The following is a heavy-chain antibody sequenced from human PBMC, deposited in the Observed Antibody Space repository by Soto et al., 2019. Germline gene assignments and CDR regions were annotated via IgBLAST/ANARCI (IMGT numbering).Heavy chain of an antibody. J-gene: IGHJ5*02. CDR3: AHRKVRGANVKFDP. Sequence: TLSLTCTVSGGSISSGGYYWSWIRQPPGKALEWLALIYWDDDKRYSPSLKSRLTITKDTSKNHVVLTMTNMDPVDTATYYCAHRKVRGANVKFDPWGQGTLVTVSS. CDR2: IYWDDDK. V-gene: IGHV2-5*08. D-gene: IGHD3-10*01. CDR1: GGSISSGGYY.